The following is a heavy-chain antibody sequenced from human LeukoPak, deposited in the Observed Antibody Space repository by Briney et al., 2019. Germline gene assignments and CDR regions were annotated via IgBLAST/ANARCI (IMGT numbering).Heavy chain of an antibody. Sequence: ASVEASCKPFQSTFTPYYMHWVRQSPRLGLEGMGIIHPSGGSTSYAQKFQGRVTMTRDTSTSTVYMELSSLRSEDTAVYYCARLIAVAGTSVDYWGQGTLVTVSS. D-gene: IGHD6-19*01. V-gene: IGHV1-46*01. CDR2: IHPSGGST. CDR1: QSTFTPYY. CDR3: ARLIAVAGTSVDY. J-gene: IGHJ4*02.